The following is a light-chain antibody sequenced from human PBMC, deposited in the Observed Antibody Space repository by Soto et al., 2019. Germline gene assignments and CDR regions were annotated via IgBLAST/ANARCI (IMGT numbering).Light chain of an antibody. J-gene: IGKJ1*01. CDR3: QQYCSSPLT. CDR2: GAS. CDR1: QSLSSTY. V-gene: IGKV3-20*01. Sequence: EIVLTQSPGTLSLSPGERATLSCRASQSLSSTYLAWYQQKPGQAPRLLIYGASNRATGIPDGFSGSGSVTDFTLTINRLEPEDFAVYYCQQYCSSPLTFVQGTKVEIK.